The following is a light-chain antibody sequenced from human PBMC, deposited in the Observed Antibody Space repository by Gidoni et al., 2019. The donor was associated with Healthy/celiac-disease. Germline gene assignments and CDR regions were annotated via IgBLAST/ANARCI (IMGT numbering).Light chain of an antibody. V-gene: IGKV1-9*01. Sequence: IQLTQSPSFLSASVGDRVTITCRASQGISSYLAWYQQKPGKAPRLLIYDASTLQSGVPSRFSGSGSGTEFTLTISSLQPEDFATYYCQQLNSYPPAFGPGTKVDIK. CDR2: DAS. CDR1: QGISSY. CDR3: QQLNSYPPA. J-gene: IGKJ3*01.